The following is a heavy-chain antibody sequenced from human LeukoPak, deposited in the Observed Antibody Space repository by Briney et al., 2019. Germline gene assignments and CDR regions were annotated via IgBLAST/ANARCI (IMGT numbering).Heavy chain of an antibody. J-gene: IGHJ4*02. D-gene: IGHD6-19*01. Sequence: PGGSLRLSCAASGFTVGSNYMSWVRQPPGKGLEWIGTIYYSGSTYYNPSLKSRVTISVDTSKNQFSLNLNSVTAADTAVYYCARHDGSSGWYPDYWGQGTLVTVSS. CDR2: IYYSGST. CDR1: GFTVGSNY. CDR3: ARHDGSSGWYPDY. V-gene: IGHV4-39*01.